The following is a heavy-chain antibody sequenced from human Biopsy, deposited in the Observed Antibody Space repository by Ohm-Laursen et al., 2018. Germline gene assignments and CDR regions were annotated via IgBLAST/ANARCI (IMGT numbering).Heavy chain of an antibody. CDR1: GFSLSTHGVG. CDR3: AHRQVVVSGVVVYPGAFDV. Sequence: TTQTLTLTCTFSGFSLSTHGVGVGWIRQPPGKALECLAVIYWDGDKRYSPSLESRVSITKDTSKNQVVLTMTNMDPVDTATYFCAHRQVVVSGVVVYPGAFDVWGRGTLVTVSS. CDR2: IYWDGDK. D-gene: IGHD3-3*01. J-gene: IGHJ2*01. V-gene: IGHV2-5*02.